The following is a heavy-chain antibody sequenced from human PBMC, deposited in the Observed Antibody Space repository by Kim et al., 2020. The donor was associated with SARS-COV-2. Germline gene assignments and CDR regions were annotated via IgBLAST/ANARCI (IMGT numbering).Heavy chain of an antibody. V-gene: IGHV3-30*01. CDR3: ARAPSPYYYDSSGYWWFDY. D-gene: IGHD3-22*01. Sequence: KGRFTISGDNSKNTLYLQMNSLRAEDTAVYYCARAPSPYYYDSSGYWWFDYWGQGTLVTVSS. J-gene: IGHJ4*02.